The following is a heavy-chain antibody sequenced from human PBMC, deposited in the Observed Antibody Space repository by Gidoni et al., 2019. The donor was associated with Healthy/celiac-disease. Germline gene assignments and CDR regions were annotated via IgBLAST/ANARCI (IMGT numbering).Heavy chain of an antibody. CDR3: ARDPGYSSGWPLFDY. Sequence: QLQLQESGSGLVKPSQTLSLTCAVSGGSISSGGYSWSWIRQPPGKGLEWIGYIYHSGSNYYNPSLKSRVTISVDRSKNQFSLKLSSVTAADTAVYNCARDPGYSSGWPLFDYWGQGTLVTVSS. V-gene: IGHV4-30-2*01. D-gene: IGHD6-19*01. CDR2: IYHSGSN. J-gene: IGHJ4*02. CDR1: GGSISSGGYS.